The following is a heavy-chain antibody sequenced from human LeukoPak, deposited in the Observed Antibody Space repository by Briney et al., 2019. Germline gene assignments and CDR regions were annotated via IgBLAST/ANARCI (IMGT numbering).Heavy chain of an antibody. Sequence: GGSLRLSCAASGFTFSSYAMSWVRQAPGKGLEWVSAISGSGGSTYYADSVKGRFTISRDNAKNSLYLQMNSLRAEDTAVYYCARDLSGSYGYYFDYWGQGTLVTVSS. J-gene: IGHJ4*02. D-gene: IGHD1-26*01. CDR1: GFTFSSYA. CDR2: ISGSGGST. CDR3: ARDLSGSYGYYFDY. V-gene: IGHV3-23*01.